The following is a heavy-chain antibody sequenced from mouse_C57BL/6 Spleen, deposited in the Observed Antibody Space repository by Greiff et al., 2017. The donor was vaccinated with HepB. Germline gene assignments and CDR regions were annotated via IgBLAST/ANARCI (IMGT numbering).Heavy chain of an antibody. CDR3: ARWDTWEGASFDY. V-gene: IGHV1-58*01. J-gene: IGHJ2*01. Sequence: EVQLQQSGAELVRPGSSVKMSCKTSGYTFTSYGINWVKQRPGQGLEWIGYIYIGDGYTKNNEKFKGKATLTSDTSSSTAYMQLSSLTSEDSAIYFCARWDTWEGASFDYWGQGTTLTVSS. D-gene: IGHD4-1*01. CDR2: IYIGDGYT. CDR1: GYTFTSYG.